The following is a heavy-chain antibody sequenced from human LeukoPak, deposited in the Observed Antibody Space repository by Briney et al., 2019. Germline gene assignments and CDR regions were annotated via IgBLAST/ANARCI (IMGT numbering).Heavy chain of an antibody. Sequence: HPGGSLRLSCAASGFTITAYAMSWVRQSPGKGLEWVSGIGITSEYIHYADSVKGRFPISRDNSKNTVYLEMSSLRAEDAAVYYCAKDPNGDYVGAFDTWGQGTMVIVSS. V-gene: IGHV3-23*01. D-gene: IGHD4-17*01. CDR1: GFTITAYA. J-gene: IGHJ3*02. CDR3: AKDPNGDYVGAFDT. CDR2: IGITSEYI.